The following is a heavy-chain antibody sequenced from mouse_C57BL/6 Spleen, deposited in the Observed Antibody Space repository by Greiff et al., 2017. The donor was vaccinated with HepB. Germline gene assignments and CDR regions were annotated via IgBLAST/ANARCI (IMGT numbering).Heavy chain of an antibody. V-gene: IGHV5-9-1*02. Sequence: EVQLVESGEGLVKPGGSLKLSCAASGFTFSSYALSWVRQNPEKRLEWVAYISSGGDYIYYADTVKCRFTISRDTARNTLYLQMSSLKSEDTAMYYCTRVYDYDGGNYFDYWGQGTTLTVSS. CDR3: TRVYDYDGGNYFDY. CDR2: ISSGGDYI. J-gene: IGHJ2*01. CDR1: GFTFSSYA. D-gene: IGHD2-4*01.